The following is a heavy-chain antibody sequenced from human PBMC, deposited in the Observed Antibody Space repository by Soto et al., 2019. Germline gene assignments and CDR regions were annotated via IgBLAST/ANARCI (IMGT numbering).Heavy chain of an antibody. Sequence: SVKVSCKASGGTFSSYAISWVRQAPGQGLEWMGGTIPIFGTANYAQKFQGRVTITADKSTSTAYMELSSLRSEDTAVYYCASSGRLPYYFDYWGQGTLVTVSS. V-gene: IGHV1-69*06. J-gene: IGHJ4*02. CDR2: TIPIFGTA. CDR1: GGTFSSYA. CDR3: ASSGRLPYYFDY. D-gene: IGHD2-8*02.